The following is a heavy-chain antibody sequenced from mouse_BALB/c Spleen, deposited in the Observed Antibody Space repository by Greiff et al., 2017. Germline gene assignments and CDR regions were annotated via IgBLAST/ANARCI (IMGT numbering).Heavy chain of an antibody. Sequence: EVQLQQSGPELVKPGASVKISCKASGYTFTDYNMHWVKQSHGKSLEWIGYIYPYNGGTGYNQKFKSKATLTVDNSSSTAYMELRSLTSEDSAVYYCARGDYGNYEAMDYWGQGTSVTVSS. CDR2: IYPYNGGT. CDR1: GYTFTDYN. V-gene: IGHV1S29*02. J-gene: IGHJ4*01. D-gene: IGHD2-1*01. CDR3: ARGDYGNYEAMDY.